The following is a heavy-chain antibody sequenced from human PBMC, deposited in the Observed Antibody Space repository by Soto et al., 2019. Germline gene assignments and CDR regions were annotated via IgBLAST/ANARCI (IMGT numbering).Heavy chain of an antibody. Sequence: EVQLVESGGGLVQPGGSLRLSCAASGFAFSSYEMNWVRQSPGKGMEWLSYISSTASTIHYADSVKGRFTISRDNANNSVYLQMNSLTADDSAVYYSARAAGIMTRGFHGMDVWGQGTTVTVSS. V-gene: IGHV3-48*03. J-gene: IGHJ6*02. CDR2: ISSTASTI. D-gene: IGHD3-10*01. CDR1: GFAFSSYE. CDR3: ARAAGIMTRGFHGMDV.